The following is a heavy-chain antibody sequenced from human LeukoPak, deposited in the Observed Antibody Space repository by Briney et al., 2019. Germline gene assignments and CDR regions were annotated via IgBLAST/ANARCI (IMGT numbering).Heavy chain of an antibody. CDR2: ISGSGGST. Sequence: PGGSLRLSCAASGFTFSSYAMSWVRQAPGKGLEWVSAISGSGGSTYYADSVKGRFTISRDNAKNSLFLQMNSLRAEDTAVYYCARDNGWSADFWGQGTLVTVSS. D-gene: IGHD2-15*01. CDR3: ARDNGWSADF. CDR1: GFTFSSYA. V-gene: IGHV3-23*01. J-gene: IGHJ4*02.